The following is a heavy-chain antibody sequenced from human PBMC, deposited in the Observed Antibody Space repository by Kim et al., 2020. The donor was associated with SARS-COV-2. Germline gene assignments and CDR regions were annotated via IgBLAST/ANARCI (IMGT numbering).Heavy chain of an antibody. CDR3: ARDDYYYGSGSYYNPFDY. Sequence: KGPFTISRDNAKKSLYLQMNSLRAEDTAIYYCARDDYYYGSGSYYNPFDYWGQGTLVTVSS. D-gene: IGHD3-10*01. V-gene: IGHV3-48*01. J-gene: IGHJ4*02.